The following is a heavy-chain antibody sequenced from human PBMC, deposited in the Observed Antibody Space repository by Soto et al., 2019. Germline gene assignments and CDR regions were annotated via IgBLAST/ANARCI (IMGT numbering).Heavy chain of an antibody. CDR3: AKDKSRIAANVLAYFFDH. D-gene: IGHD6-6*01. J-gene: IGHJ4*02. Sequence: PGGSLRLSCAASGFTFSRYGMHWVRQAPGKGLEWVAVISYDERNTYYGDSVRGRFTISRDNSKNMLHLQVNSLRPEDTAMYYCAKDKSRIAANVLAYFFDHWGQGAQVTISS. V-gene: IGHV3-30*18. CDR2: ISYDERNT. CDR1: GFTFSRYG.